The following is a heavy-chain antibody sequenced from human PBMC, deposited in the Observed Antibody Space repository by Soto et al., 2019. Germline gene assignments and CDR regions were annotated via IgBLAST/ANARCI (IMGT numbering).Heavy chain of an antibody. V-gene: IGHV3-30*18. D-gene: IGHD2-15*01. J-gene: IGHJ4*02. CDR1: GFTFSSYG. Sequence: GSLRLSCAASGFTFSSYGMHWVRQAPGEGLEWVAAIAYDGSDKYYADSVKGRFTISRDNSKNTLYMQMNSLRVEDTAVYYCAKDGWDCSGGSCYHSDYWGQGILVTVSS. CDR2: IAYDGSDK. CDR3: AKDGWDCSGGSCYHSDY.